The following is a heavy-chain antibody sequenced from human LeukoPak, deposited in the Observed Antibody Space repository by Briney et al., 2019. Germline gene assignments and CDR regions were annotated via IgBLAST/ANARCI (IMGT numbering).Heavy chain of an antibody. CDR3: ARAPPGYCSGGMCSPPLDL. J-gene: IGHJ4*01. CDR1: GFTVSSNY. Sequence: GGSLRLSCAASGFTVSSNYMSWVRQAPGKGLEWVSVLYSGGSTYYADSVKGRFTISRDNSRNTLYLQMSSLRAEDTAVYYCARAPPGYCSGGMCSPPLDLWGQGNPGH. D-gene: IGHD2-15*01. V-gene: IGHV3-66*01. CDR2: LYSGGST.